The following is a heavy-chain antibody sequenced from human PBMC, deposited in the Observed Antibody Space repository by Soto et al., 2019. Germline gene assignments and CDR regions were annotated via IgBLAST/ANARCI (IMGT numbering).Heavy chain of an antibody. V-gene: IGHV3-23*01. CDR1: GFTFSSYA. Sequence: EVQLLESGGGLVQPGGSLRLSCAASGFTFSSYAMSWVRQAPGKGLEWVSAISGSGGSTYYADSVKGRFTISRDNSKNPLNRQMTSLRAEDTAVYYCAKARAAGTWSYYGMDVWGLATTVPVS. D-gene: IGHD6-13*01. J-gene: IGHJ6*02. CDR2: ISGSGGST. CDR3: AKARAAGTWSYYGMDV.